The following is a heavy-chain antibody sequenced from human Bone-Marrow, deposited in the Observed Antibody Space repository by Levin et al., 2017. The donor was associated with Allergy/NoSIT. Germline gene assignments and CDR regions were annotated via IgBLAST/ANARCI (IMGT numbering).Heavy chain of an antibody. CDR1: GLTFSRYW. D-gene: IGHD6-6*01. Sequence: GESLKISCADSGLTFSRYWMSWVRQAPGKGLEWVANIKQDGSEKFYVDSVKGRFTISRDNAKNSLYLQMNSLRAEDTAVYYCARGQLALDYWGQGTLVTVSS. V-gene: IGHV3-7*01. CDR2: IKQDGSEK. J-gene: IGHJ4*02. CDR3: ARGQLALDY.